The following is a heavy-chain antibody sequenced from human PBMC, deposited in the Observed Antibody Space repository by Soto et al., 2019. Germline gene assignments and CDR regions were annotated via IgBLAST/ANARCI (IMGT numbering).Heavy chain of an antibody. CDR1: GFTVSSNY. V-gene: IGHV3-53*01. CDR3: AREEKYYDSSGYYPGYFDY. D-gene: IGHD3-22*01. CDR2: IYSGGST. Sequence: PGGSLRLSCATSGFTVSSNYMSWVRQAPGKXLEWVSVIYSGGSTYYADSVKGRFTISRDNSKNTLYLQMNSLRAEDTAVYYCAREEKYYDSSGYYPGYFDYWGQGTLVTVSS. J-gene: IGHJ4*02.